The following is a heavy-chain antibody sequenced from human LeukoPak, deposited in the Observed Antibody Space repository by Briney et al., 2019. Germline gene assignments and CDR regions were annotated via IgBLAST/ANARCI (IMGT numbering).Heavy chain of an antibody. CDR3: ATRSGYSSSWCPQ. Sequence: GGSLRLSCAPSGFTFSTYAMHWVRQAPGKGLEWVEVISYDENDKYYADSVKPRFTISRDNSKNTLYLQMNSLRAEDTAVYYCATRSGYSSSWCPQWGEGTLVTLSS. J-gene: IGHJ4*02. V-gene: IGHV3-30*04. D-gene: IGHD6-13*01. CDR2: ISYDENDK. CDR1: GFTFSTYA.